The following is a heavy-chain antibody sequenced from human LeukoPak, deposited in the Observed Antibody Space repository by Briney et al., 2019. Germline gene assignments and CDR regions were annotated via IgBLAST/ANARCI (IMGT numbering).Heavy chain of an antibody. D-gene: IGHD3-10*01. CDR2: ISGNGGRT. CDR3: ANVQTSSGYFDY. V-gene: IGHV3-23*01. CDR1: GFTFNNYA. J-gene: IGHJ4*02. Sequence: PGGSLRLSCAASGFTFNNYAMSWVRQAPGKGLEWVAAISGNGGRTYYRDSVKGRSTISRDNPKNTLYLLINSPSAEDTALYYCANVQTSSGYFDYWGQGTLVTVSS.